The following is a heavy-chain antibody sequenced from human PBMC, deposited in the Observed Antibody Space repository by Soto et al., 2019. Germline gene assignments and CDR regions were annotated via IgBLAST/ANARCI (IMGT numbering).Heavy chain of an antibody. CDR2: INPNSGGT. D-gene: IGHD3-10*01. Sequence: QVQLVQSGAEVKKPGASVKVSCKASGYTFTDYYLHWVRQAPGQGLEWMGWINPNSGGTHYAQKLQGWVTMPRDTSITTAYMELNRLTSDDTAVYYCARDWGHYYGSGSFPSPHPSDIWGQGTLVTVSS. V-gene: IGHV1-2*04. CDR3: ARDWGHYYGSGSFPSPHPSDI. J-gene: IGHJ4*02. CDR1: GYTFTDYY.